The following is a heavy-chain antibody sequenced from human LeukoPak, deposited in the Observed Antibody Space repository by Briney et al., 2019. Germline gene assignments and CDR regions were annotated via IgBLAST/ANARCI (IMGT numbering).Heavy chain of an antibody. CDR2: IYDSGST. CDR3: ARVYYYDSSGYYPPPSHFDY. CDR1: GGSITSGGYY. J-gene: IGHJ4*02. Sequence: PSETLCLTCTVSGGSITSGGYYWSWIRQHPEKGVEWIGYIYDSGSTYYNPSLKSRVTISVDTSKNQFSLKLSSVSAADTAVYYCARVYYYDSSGYYPPPSHFDYWGQGTLVTVSS. V-gene: IGHV4-31*03. D-gene: IGHD3-22*01.